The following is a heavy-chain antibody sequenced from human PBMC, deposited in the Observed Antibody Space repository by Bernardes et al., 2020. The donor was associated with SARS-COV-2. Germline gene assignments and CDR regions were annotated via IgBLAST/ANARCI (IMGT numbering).Heavy chain of an antibody. Sequence: GGSLRLSCAASGFTFSDYYMSWIRQAPGKGLEWVSYISSSGSTIYYADSVKGRFTISRDNAKNSLYLQMNSLRAEDTAVYYCAREGSTMIVANWFDPWGQGTLVTVSS. J-gene: IGHJ5*02. D-gene: IGHD3-22*01. V-gene: IGHV3-11*01. CDR1: GFTFSDYY. CDR3: AREGSTMIVANWFDP. CDR2: ISSSGSTI.